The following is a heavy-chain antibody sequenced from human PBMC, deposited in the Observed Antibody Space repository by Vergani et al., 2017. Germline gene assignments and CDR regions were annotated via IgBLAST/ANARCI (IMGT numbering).Heavy chain of an antibody. J-gene: IGHJ6*02. V-gene: IGHV1-69-2*01. CDR3: ATPQTVTSGGSEA. D-gene: IGHD4-17*01. Sequence: EVQLVQSGAEVKKPGATMKISCKVSGYTFTDHYMHWVKQGPGKGLEWMGLVDHEDGETIYAEKFKGRVTIAADTSTDTPHLELSSLRADDTAVYCRATPQTVTSGGSEAWGQGNTVIVSS. CDR2: VDHEDGET. CDR1: GYTFTDHY.